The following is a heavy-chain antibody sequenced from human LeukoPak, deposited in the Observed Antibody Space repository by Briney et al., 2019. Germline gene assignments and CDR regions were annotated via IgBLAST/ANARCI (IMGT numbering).Heavy chain of an antibody. CDR2: IDTSSTTM. J-gene: IGHJ5*01. CDR1: GLTFSKYS. Sequence: PGGSLRLSCAASGLTFSKYSMTWVRQAPGKGLEWVSFIDTSSTTMYYTDSVKGRFTIFRDNAKNSLYLQMNSLKVEDTAIYYCARDNWVDCWGQGTLVTVSS. V-gene: IGHV3-48*04. CDR3: ARDNWVDC.